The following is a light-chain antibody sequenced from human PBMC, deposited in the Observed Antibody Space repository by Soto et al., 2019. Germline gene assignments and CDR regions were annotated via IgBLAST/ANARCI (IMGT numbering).Light chain of an antibody. Sequence: QSALTQPASVSGSPGQSITISCTGTSSDIGAYNSVSWYQQHPGKAPKLMIYEVSNRPSGVSNRFSASKSGNTASLTISGLQAEDEADYYCSSRTTSNPYVFGTGTQVTV. CDR1: SSDIGAYNS. CDR3: SSRTTSNPYV. CDR2: EVS. V-gene: IGLV2-14*01. J-gene: IGLJ1*01.